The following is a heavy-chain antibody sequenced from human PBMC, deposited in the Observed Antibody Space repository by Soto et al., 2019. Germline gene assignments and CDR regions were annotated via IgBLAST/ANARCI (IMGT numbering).Heavy chain of an antibody. CDR2: IIPIFGTA. J-gene: IGHJ4*02. CDR1: GYTFSSYA. CDR3: ATSLRLGELWLFDY. V-gene: IGHV1-69*13. D-gene: IGHD3-16*01. Sequence: SVKVSCKASGYTFSSYAIHWVRQAPGQGLEWMGWIIPIFGTANYAQKFQGRVTITADESTSTAYRELSSLRSEDTAVYYCATSLRLGELWLFDYCGQGTLVTVYS.